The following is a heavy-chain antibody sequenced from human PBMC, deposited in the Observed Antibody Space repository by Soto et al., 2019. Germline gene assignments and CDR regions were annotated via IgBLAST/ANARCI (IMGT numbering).Heavy chain of an antibody. J-gene: IGHJ6*02. V-gene: IGHV2-70*01. CDR3: ARIRGIAVAGLYYYYGMDV. CDR1: GFSLSTSGMC. CDR2: IDWDDDK. Sequence: SGPTLVNPTQTLTLTCTFSGFSLSTSGMCVGWIRQPPGKALEWLALIDWDDDKYYSTSLKTRLTISKDTSKNQVVLTMTNMDPVDTATYYCARIRGIAVAGLYYYYGMDVWGQGTTVTVSS. D-gene: IGHD6-19*01.